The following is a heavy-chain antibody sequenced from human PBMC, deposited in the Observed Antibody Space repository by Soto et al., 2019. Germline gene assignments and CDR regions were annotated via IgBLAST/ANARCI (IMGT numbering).Heavy chain of an antibody. J-gene: IGHJ4*02. CDR2: MNPNSGNT. Sequence: ASVKVSCKASGYTFTSYDINWVRQATGQGLEWMGWMNPNSGNTGYAQKFQGRVTMTRNTSISTACMELSSLRSEDTAVYYCARGRIVATKYGPVYDYWGQGTLVTVSS. CDR1: GYTFTSYD. CDR3: ARGRIVATKYGPVYDY. D-gene: IGHD5-12*01. V-gene: IGHV1-8*01.